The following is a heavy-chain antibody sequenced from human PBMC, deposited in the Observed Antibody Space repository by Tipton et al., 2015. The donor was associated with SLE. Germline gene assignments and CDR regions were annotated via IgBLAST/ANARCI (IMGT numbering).Heavy chain of an antibody. V-gene: IGHV4-38-2*02. D-gene: IGHD2-2*01. J-gene: IGHJ6*03. CDR1: GYSISSGYY. CDR2: LYHIGST. CDR3: ARDWCSSTSCYGYYYMDV. Sequence: TLSLTCTVSGYSISSGYYWGWIRQPPGKGLEWIGSLYHIGSTYYNPSLKSRVTISVDTSKNQFSLKLSSVTAADTAVYYCARDWCSSTSCYGYYYMDVWGKGTTVTVSS.